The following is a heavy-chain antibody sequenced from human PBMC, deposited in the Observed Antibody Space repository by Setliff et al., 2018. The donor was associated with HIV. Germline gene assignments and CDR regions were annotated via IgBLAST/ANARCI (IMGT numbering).Heavy chain of an antibody. V-gene: IGHV3-30*02. CDR2: IEHDGSKK. CDR1: GFTFSTYG. CDR3: AKNPVASGYYYFEY. J-gene: IGHJ4*02. D-gene: IGHD3-3*01. Sequence: GGSLRLSCAVSGFTFSTYGMHWVRQAPGKGLEWVTFIEHDGSKKFYADSAKGRFTISRDNSKNTLYLQMNSLRAEDTAIYYCAKNPVASGYYYFEYWGQGTLVTVSS.